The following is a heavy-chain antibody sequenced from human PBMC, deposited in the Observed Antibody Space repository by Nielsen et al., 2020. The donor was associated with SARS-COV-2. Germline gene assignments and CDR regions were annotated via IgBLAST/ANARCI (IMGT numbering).Heavy chain of an antibody. CDR1: GYTFTSYA. J-gene: IGHJ4*02. CDR2: IIPIFGTA. D-gene: IGHD3-22*01. V-gene: IGHV1-69*06. Sequence: SVKVSCKASGYTFTSYAMHWVRQAPGQGLEWMGGIIPIFGTANYAQKFQGRVTITADKSTSTAYMELSSLRSEDTAVYYCAVSSGYSLPVDYWGQGTLVTVSS. CDR3: AVSSGYSLPVDY.